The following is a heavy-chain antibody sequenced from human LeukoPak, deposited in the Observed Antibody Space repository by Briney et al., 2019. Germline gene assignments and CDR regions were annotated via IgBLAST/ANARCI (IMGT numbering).Heavy chain of an antibody. J-gene: IGHJ6*03. D-gene: IGHD5-18*01. CDR2: IYYSGST. Sequence: PSETLSLTCTVSGGSISSSSYYWGWIRQPPGKGLEWIGSIYYSGSTYSNPSLKSRVTISVDTSKNQFSLKLSSVTAADTAVYYCARQGYSYGYYYYYYMDVWGKGTTVTISS. CDR1: GGSISSSSYY. CDR3: ARQGYSYGYYYYYYMDV. V-gene: IGHV4-39*01.